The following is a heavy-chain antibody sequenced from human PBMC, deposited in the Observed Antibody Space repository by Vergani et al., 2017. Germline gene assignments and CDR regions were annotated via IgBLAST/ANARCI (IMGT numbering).Heavy chain of an antibody. CDR3: ARAPGLLWFGESVGGWFDP. D-gene: IGHD3-10*01. Sequence: EVQLVESGGGLVKPGGSLRLSCAASGFTFSSYSMNWVRQAPGKGLEWVSSISSSSSYTNYADSVKGRFTISRDNAKNSLYLQMNSLRAEDTAVYYCARAPGLLWFGESVGGWFDPWGQGTLVTVSS. CDR1: GFTFSSYS. J-gene: IGHJ5*02. CDR2: ISSSSSYT. V-gene: IGHV3-21*01.